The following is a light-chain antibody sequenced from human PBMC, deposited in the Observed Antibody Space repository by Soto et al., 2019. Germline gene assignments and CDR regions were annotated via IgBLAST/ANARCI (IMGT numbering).Light chain of an antibody. CDR1: QSVSNDF. CDR2: GAS. J-gene: IGKJ1*01. CDR3: QQYGSSPPRT. V-gene: IGKV3-20*01. Sequence: EIVLTQSAGILSLSAGERATLSWRASQSVSNDFLAWYQQKPGQAPRLLIYGASTRATDVPDRFSGSGSAADFTLTISRLEPEDFAVYYCQQYGSSPPRTFGQGTKVDIK.